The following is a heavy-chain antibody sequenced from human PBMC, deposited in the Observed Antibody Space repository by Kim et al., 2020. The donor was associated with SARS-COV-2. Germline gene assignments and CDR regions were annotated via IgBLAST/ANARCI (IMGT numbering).Heavy chain of an antibody. CDR3: ARGRPGVVPSPVLGLGPYYEYFIMDV. CDR2: INHSGAI. Sequence: SETLSLTCAVYGGSFSGYYWSWIRQSPGKGLEWIGEINHSGAISHNQSLKSRLTISMDTSKNQFSLKLTSVTAADTAFYYCARGRPGVVPSPVLGLGPYYEYFIMDVWGHGTAVTVPS. V-gene: IGHV4-34*01. CDR1: GGSFSGYY. D-gene: IGHD3-3*01. J-gene: IGHJ6*02.